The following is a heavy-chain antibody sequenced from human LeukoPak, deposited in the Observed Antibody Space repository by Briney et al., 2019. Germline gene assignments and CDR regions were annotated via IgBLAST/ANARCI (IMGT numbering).Heavy chain of an antibody. Sequence: GGSLRLSCAASGFIFTGYNMNWVRQPPGKGLEWVSSISSSSSYIYYADSVKGRFTISRDNAKNSLYLQMNSLRAEDTAVYYCARGDTYYDFWSGSSGIDYWGQGTLVTVSS. D-gene: IGHD3-3*01. CDR1: GFIFTGYN. CDR3: ARGDTYYDFWSGSSGIDY. CDR2: ISSSSSYI. V-gene: IGHV3-21*01. J-gene: IGHJ4*02.